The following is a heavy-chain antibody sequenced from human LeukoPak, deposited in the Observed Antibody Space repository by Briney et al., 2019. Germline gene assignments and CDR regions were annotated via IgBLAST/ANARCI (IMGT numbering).Heavy chain of an antibody. V-gene: IGHV3-30*18. Sequence: GGSLRLSCAASGFTFSSYGMHWVRQAPGKGLEWVAVISYDGSNKYYADSVKGRFTISRDNSKNTLYLQMNSLRAEDTAVYYYAKDYDILTGYSSIDYWGQGTLVTVSS. D-gene: IGHD3-9*01. CDR3: AKDYDILTGYSSIDY. CDR1: GFTFSSYG. J-gene: IGHJ4*02. CDR2: ISYDGSNK.